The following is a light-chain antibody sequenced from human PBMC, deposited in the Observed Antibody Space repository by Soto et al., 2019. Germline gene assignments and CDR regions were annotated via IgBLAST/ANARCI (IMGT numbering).Light chain of an antibody. CDR3: QQYVNSPVT. V-gene: IGKV3-20*01. Sequence: EIVLTQSPDTLYLSPGEGATLSCRASQRVNSSYLAWYQQKPGQAPRLLISGASDRATGVPARVSGSGSRTDFTLTIRRLEPEDFAVYYCQQYVNSPVTFGQGTKLQIK. CDR1: QRVNSSY. CDR2: GAS. J-gene: IGKJ2*01.